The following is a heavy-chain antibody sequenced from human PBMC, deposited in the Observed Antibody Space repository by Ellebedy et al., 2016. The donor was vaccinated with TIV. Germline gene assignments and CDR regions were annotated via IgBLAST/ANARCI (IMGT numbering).Heavy chain of an antibody. V-gene: IGHV3-23*01. J-gene: IGHJ4*02. CDR2: ISGSGGST. CDR3: AKDGGKRGGIAARAPAYYFDY. CDR1: GFTFSSYA. D-gene: IGHD6-6*01. Sequence: GESLKISXAASGFTFSSYAMSWVRQAPGKGLEWVSAISGSGGSTYYADSVKGRFTISRDNSKNTLYLQMNSLRAEDTAVYYCAKDGGKRGGIAARAPAYYFDYWGQGTLVTVSS.